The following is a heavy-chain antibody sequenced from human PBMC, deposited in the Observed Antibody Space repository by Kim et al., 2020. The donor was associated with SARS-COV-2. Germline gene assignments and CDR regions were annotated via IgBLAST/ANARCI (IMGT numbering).Heavy chain of an antibody. CDR2: INPNSGGT. CDR1: GYTFTGYY. CDR3: ARVPDWNYWFDP. V-gene: IGHV1-2*06. D-gene: IGHD1-7*01. Sequence: ASVKVSCKASGYTFTGYYMHWVRQAPGQGLEWMGRINPNSGGTNYAQKFQGRVTMTRDTSISTAYMELSRLRSDDTAVYYCARVPDWNYWFDPWGQGTLVTVSS. J-gene: IGHJ5*02.